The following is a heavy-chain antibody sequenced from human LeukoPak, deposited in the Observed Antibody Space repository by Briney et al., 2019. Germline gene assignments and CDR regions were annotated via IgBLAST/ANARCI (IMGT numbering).Heavy chain of an antibody. V-gene: IGHV5-51*01. D-gene: IGHD3-9*01. CDR1: GYSFSSYW. J-gene: IGHJ5*02. CDR2: IYPGDSDT. Sequence: GESLKISCKGSGYSFSSYWIGWVRQMPGKGLVWMGIIYPGDSDTRYSPSFQGQVTISADKSISTAYLQWSSLKASDTAMYYFARLNDILTRGWFDPWGQGTLVTVSS. CDR3: ARLNDILTRGWFDP.